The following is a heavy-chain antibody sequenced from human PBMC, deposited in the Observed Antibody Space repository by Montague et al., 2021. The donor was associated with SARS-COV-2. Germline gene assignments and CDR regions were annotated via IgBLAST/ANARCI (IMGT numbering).Heavy chain of an antibody. CDR2: FYHSGGT. CDR1: GGSISSYF. D-gene: IGHD3-10*01. Sequence: SETLSLTCTVSGGSISSYFWGWIRQSPGKGLEWIGYFYHSGGTKYNPSLKSRVTISGDTSKNQFSLKLSSVTTADTAVYYCARSGAVPMDWGQGTLVTVSS. CDR3: ARSGAVPMD. J-gene: IGHJ4*02. V-gene: IGHV4-59*13.